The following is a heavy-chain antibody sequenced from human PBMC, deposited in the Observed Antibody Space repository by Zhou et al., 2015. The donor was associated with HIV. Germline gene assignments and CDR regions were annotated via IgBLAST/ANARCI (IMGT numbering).Heavy chain of an antibody. Sequence: LVQSGTEVRKPGSSVNVSCKASGGTFSGSDMSWVRQAPGQGLEWMGSITPMFQMETYAEKFRARLTITVDKSTRVAYMELSSLRSEDTAVYYCAVGGSCNPSRIAILYWGQGTLVTVSS. CDR3: AVGGSCNPSRIAILY. CDR2: ITPMFQME. J-gene: IGHJ4*02. CDR1: GGTFSGSD. V-gene: IGHV1-69*04. D-gene: IGHD2-15*01.